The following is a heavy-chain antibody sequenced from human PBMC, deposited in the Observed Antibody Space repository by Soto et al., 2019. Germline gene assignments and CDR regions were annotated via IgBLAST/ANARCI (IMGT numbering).Heavy chain of an antibody. CDR2: ISYDGSNK. CDR1: VFTFSSYG. D-gene: IGHD2-2*02. Sequence: VGSLRLSCAASVFTFSSYGMHCVRHSPGKWLEWVAVISYDGSNKYYADSVKGRFTISRDNSKNTLYLQMNSLRAEDTAVYYCAKKLGYCSSTSCYTGIWDYYSMDVWGQGTTVIVSS. CDR3: AKKLGYCSSTSCYTGIWDYYSMDV. J-gene: IGHJ6*01. V-gene: IGHV3-30*18.